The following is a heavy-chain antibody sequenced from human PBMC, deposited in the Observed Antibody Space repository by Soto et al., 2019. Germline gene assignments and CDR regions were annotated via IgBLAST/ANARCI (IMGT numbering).Heavy chain of an antibody. CDR3: ARSRPYYYDSSDYFDY. J-gene: IGHJ4*02. CDR2: IIPIFGTA. V-gene: IGHV1-69*13. CDR1: GGTFSSYA. Sequence: GASVKVSCKASGGTFSSYAISWVRQAPGQGLEWMGGIIPIFGTANYAQKFQGRVTITADESTSTAYMELSSLRSEDTAVYYCARSRPYYYDSSDYFDYWGQGTLVTVSS. D-gene: IGHD3-22*01.